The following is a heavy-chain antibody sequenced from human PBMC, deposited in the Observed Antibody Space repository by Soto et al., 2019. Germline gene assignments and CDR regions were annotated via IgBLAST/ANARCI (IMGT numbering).Heavy chain of an antibody. J-gene: IGHJ3*02. CDR1: GFTFSSYA. Sequence: PGGSLRLSCAASGFTFSSYAMHWVRQAPGKGLEWVAVISYDGSNKYYADSVKGRFTISRDNSKNTLYLQMNSLRAEDTAVYYCARFDYGDFPISFDIWGQGTMVTVPS. CDR3: ARFDYGDFPISFDI. CDR2: ISYDGSNK. D-gene: IGHD4-17*01. V-gene: IGHV3-30-3*01.